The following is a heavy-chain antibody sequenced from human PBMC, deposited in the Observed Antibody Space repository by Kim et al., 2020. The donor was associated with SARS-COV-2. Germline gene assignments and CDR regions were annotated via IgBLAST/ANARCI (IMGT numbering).Heavy chain of an antibody. CDR3: ARAPFSWSTVNHDY. CDR1: GYTFTAYY. D-gene: IGHD4-4*01. CDR2: INPNSGGT. Sequence: ASVKVSCKTSGYTFTAYYIHWVRQAPGQGLEWMGRINPNSGGTNYAQKFQGRVTMTRDTSISTAYMELSSLRSDDTAVYYCARAPFSWSTVNHDYWGQGTPVTVSS. J-gene: IGHJ4*02. V-gene: IGHV1-2*06.